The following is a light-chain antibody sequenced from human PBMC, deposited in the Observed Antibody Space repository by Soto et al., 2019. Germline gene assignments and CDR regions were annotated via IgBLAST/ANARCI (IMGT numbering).Light chain of an antibody. Sequence: QTVVTQEPWFSVSPGGTVTLTCGLSSGSVSSTFYPSWYQQTPGQTPHTLIYNTDARSSGVPDRFSGSILGNKAALTITGAQADDEADYYCVLYMGSGVWVFGGGTKLTVL. J-gene: IGLJ3*02. V-gene: IGLV8-61*01. CDR2: NTD. CDR1: SGSVSSTFY. CDR3: VLYMGSGVWV.